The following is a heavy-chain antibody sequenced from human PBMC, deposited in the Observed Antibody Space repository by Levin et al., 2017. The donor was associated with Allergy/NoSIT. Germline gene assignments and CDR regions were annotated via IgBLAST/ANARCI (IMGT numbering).Heavy chain of an antibody. D-gene: IGHD1-1*01. CDR3: ARATNWNPNYDYYYMDG. CDR2: IRQDGSEK. J-gene: IGHJ6*03. Sequence: GGSLRLSCAASGFTFSNYWMTWVRQAPGKGLEWVANIRQDGSEKYYVESVKGRFTISRDNAKNSLYLQMNRLRGDDTAVYYCARATNWNPNYDYYYMDGWGKGTTLTVSS. V-gene: IGHV3-7*03. CDR1: GFTFSNYW.